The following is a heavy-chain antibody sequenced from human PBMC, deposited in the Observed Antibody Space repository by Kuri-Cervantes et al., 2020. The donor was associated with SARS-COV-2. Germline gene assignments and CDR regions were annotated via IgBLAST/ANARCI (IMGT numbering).Heavy chain of an antibody. CDR2: ISWDGGST. D-gene: IGHD5-12*01. CDR3: AKDMAYSGYDYHLDY. V-gene: IGHV3-43*01. CDR1: GFTFDDYG. J-gene: IGHJ4*02. Sequence: GESLKISCAASGFTFDDYGMSWVRQAPGKGLEWVSLISWDGGSTYYADSVKGRFTISRDNSKNSLYLQMNSLRTEDTALYYCAKDMAYSGYDYHLDYWGQGTLVTVSS.